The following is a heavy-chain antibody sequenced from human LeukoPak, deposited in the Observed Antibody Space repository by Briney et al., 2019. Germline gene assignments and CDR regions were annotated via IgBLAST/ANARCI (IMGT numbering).Heavy chain of an antibody. CDR2: INPNSGGT. V-gene: IGHV1-2*02. CDR1: GYTFTGYY. D-gene: IGHD3-9*01. CDR3: ARGVILTGYYRGYYYYYMDV. J-gene: IGHJ6*03. Sequence: ASVKVSCKASGYTFTGYYMHWVRQAPGQGLEWMGWINPNSGGTNYAQKFQGRVTMTRDTSISTAYMELSRLRSDDTAVYYCARGVILTGYYRGYYYYYMDVWGKGTTVTVSS.